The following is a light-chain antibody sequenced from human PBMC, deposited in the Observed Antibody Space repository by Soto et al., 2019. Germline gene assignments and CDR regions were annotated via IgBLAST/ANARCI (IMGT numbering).Light chain of an antibody. Sequence: QSVLTQPPSASGSPGQSVTISCTGTRXDIGAYEFVSWYQHHPGKAPKLIIYEVVQRPSGVPDRFSGSKSGNTASLTVSGLQAADEADYYCKSYAGSNTYVFGTGTKV. CDR2: EVV. CDR1: RXDIGAYEF. J-gene: IGLJ1*01. CDR3: KSYAGSNTYV. V-gene: IGLV2-8*01.